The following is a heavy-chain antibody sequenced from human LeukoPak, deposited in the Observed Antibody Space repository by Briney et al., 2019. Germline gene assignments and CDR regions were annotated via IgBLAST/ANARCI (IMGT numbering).Heavy chain of an antibody. CDR1: GFTFSSYA. CDR3: AKIGSYDSSGYYDTFDS. Sequence: GGSLRLSCAASGFTFSSYAMSWVRQAPGKGLEWVSAISGSGGSTYYADSVKGRFTISRDNSKNTLYLQMNSLRAEDTAVYYCAKIGSYDSSGYYDTFDSWGQGTLVTVSS. V-gene: IGHV3-23*01. J-gene: IGHJ4*02. D-gene: IGHD3-22*01. CDR2: ISGSGGST.